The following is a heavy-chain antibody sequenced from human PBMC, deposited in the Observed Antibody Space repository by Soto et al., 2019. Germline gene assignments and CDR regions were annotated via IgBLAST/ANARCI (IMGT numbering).Heavy chain of an antibody. CDR1: GFTFSSYG. Sequence: QVQLVESGGGVVQPGRSLRLSCAASGFTFSSYGMHWVRQAPGKGLEWVAVIWYDGSNKYYADSVKGRFTISRDNSKNTLYLQMHSLRAEDTAVYYCARGGVGWYFDLWDRGTLVTVSS. CDR3: ARGGVGWYFDL. D-gene: IGHD2-2*01. CDR2: IWYDGSNK. J-gene: IGHJ2*01. V-gene: IGHV3-33*01.